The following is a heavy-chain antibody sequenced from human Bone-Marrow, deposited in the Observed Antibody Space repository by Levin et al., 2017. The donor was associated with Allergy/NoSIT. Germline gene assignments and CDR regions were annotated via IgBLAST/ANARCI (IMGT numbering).Heavy chain of an antibody. CDR3: AVGRYSDFWSGYPYYYAMDV. CDR1: GFTFDSFA. D-gene: IGHD3-3*01. J-gene: IGHJ6*02. Sequence: LSLTCAGSGFTFDSFAIHWVRQAPGKGLEWVAVTSNDGSNRYYLDSVKGRFTIFRDNSKNMVYLQMNSLRAEDTAVYYCAVGRYSDFWSGYPYYYAMDVWGLGTTVTVSS. CDR2: TSNDGSNR. V-gene: IGHV3-30*01.